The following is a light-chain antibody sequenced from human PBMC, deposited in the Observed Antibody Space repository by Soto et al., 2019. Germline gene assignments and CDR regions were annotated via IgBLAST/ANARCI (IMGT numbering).Light chain of an antibody. J-gene: IGKJ1*01. V-gene: IGKV3D-15*01. CDR3: QQYNNWPPWT. Sequence: ELVMTQSPATMSVSPGERATLSCRASQSISSDLAWYQQKPGQAPRLLIYGASTRASDIPARFSGSGSGTEFTLTISSLQSEDFAVYCCQQYNNWPPWTFGQGTKVEFK. CDR1: QSISSD. CDR2: GAS.